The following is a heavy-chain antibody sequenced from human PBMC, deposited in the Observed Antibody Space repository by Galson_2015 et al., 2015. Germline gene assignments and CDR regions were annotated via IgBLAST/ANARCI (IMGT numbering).Heavy chain of an antibody. Sequence: SVKVSCKASGGTFSSYAISWVRQAPGQGLEWMGGIIPIFGTANYAQKFQGRVTITADESTSTAYMELSSLRSEDTAVYYCARDRLRTNIVAYYFDYWGQGILVTVSS. D-gene: IGHD5-12*01. CDR3: ARDRLRTNIVAYYFDY. J-gene: IGHJ4*02. V-gene: IGHV1-69*13. CDR2: IIPIFGTA. CDR1: GGTFSSYA.